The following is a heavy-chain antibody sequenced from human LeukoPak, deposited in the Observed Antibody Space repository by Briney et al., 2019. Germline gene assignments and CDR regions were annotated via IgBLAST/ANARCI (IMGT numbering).Heavy chain of an antibody. D-gene: IGHD3-16*01. V-gene: IGHV3-66*01. J-gene: IGHJ4*02. Sequence: GGSLRLSCAASGFTVSSDYMNWVRQAPGKGLEWVSVLFSGGDSYYTESVKGRFTMSRDISKNTLYLQMNSLRAEDTAVYYCTKSYVGTTQDNWGQGTLVSVSS. CDR2: LFSGGDS. CDR1: GFTVSSDY. CDR3: TKSYVGTTQDN.